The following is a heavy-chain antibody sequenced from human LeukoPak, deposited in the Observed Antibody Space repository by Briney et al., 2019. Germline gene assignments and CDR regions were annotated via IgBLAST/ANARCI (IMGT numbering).Heavy chain of an antibody. CDR3: GGSGYPDAFDI. Sequence: GGSLRLFCTASGFNFRSYGIHGVRQAPGKGLEWVAVISYDGSNKYYADSVKGRFTISRDNSKNTLYLHMNSRRAEDTDVYYCGGSGYPDAFDIWGQGTMVSVSS. J-gene: IGHJ3*02. V-gene: IGHV3-30*03. CDR2: ISYDGSNK. D-gene: IGHD3-22*01. CDR1: GFNFRSYG.